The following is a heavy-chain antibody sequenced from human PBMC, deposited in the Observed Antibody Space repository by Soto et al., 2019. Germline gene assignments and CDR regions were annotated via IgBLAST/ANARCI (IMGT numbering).Heavy chain of an antibody. Sequence: KTSETLSLTCTVSGGSISSSSYYWGWIRQPPGKGLEWIGSIYYSGSTYYNPSLKSRVTISVDTSKNQFSLKLSSVTAADTAVYYCARPYYYDSSGYRIDWYFDLWGRGALVTVSS. J-gene: IGHJ2*01. CDR2: IYYSGST. V-gene: IGHV4-39*01. D-gene: IGHD3-22*01. CDR1: GGSISSSSYY. CDR3: ARPYYYDSSGYRIDWYFDL.